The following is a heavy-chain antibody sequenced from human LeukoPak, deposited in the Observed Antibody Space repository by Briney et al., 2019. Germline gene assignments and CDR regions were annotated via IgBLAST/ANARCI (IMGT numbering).Heavy chain of an antibody. CDR3: AKETSITGAGDF. CDR2: ISASGLST. J-gene: IGHJ4*02. Sequence: PRGSLRLSCAASGFTFSSYGMSWVRQAPGKGLEYVSPISASGLSTYYTDSVRGRFTNSRDNSKNTLYLQMHSLRAEDTAVYYCAKETSITGAGDFWGQGALVTVSS. CDR1: GFTFSSYG. D-gene: IGHD1-20*01. V-gene: IGHV3-23*01.